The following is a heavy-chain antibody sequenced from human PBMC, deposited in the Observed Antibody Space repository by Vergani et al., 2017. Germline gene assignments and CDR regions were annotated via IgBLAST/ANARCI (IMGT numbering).Heavy chain of an antibody. Sequence: QVQLQESGPGLVKPSQTLSLTCTVSGSSINSNNYYWSWIRQPAGKGLEWIGRIHTSGSTNYNPSLKSRVTMSEDTSKNQFSLNLTSVTAADTAVYFCAKGSCLGGSCYKHLFDYWGQGILVTVSS. CDR1: GSSINSNNYY. D-gene: IGHD2-15*01. CDR2: IHTSGST. CDR3: AKGSCLGGSCYKHLFDY. J-gene: IGHJ4*02. V-gene: IGHV4-61*02.